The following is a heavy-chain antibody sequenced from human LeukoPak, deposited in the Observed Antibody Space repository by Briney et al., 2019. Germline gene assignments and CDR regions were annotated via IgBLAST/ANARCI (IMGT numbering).Heavy chain of an antibody. D-gene: IGHD2-2*01. CDR2: ITPMFGTA. J-gene: IGHJ5*02. V-gene: IGHV1-69*13. CDR3: AASYCSSTSCYPWFDP. Sequence: SVKVSCKASGGTFSNYAISWVRQAPGQGLEWMGGITPMFGTAKYAQKFQGRVTITADESTSTAYMELRSLRSDDTAVYYCAASYCSSTSCYPWFDPWGQGTLVTVSS. CDR1: GGTFSNYA.